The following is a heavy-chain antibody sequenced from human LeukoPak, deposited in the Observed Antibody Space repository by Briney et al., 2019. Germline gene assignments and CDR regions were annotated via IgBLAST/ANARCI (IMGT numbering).Heavy chain of an antibody. D-gene: IGHD2-8*02. CDR1: GFTFSIYT. Sequence: PGGSLRLSCAASGFTFSIYTMSWVRQAPGKGLEWVSAISDSGFGTYYADSVEGRFTISRDNSKNTLYLQMNSLRAEDTAIYYCTKGTYCDGGACPSGIYYYYYMDVWGKGTTVTVSS. V-gene: IGHV3-23*01. CDR2: ISDSGFGT. J-gene: IGHJ6*03. CDR3: TKGTYCDGGACPSGIYYYYYMDV.